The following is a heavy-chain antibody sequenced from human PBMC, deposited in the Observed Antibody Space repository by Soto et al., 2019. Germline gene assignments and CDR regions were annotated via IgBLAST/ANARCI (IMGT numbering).Heavy chain of an antibody. D-gene: IGHD6-19*01. Sequence: QLQLVESGGGVVQPETSLRLSCAASGFTFSTFDMHWVRQSPGKGLEWVATSSYDGDTKYYANSVKGRFTISRDNSRNTLDLHMNSLRVEDTAMYYCTRDWSAVIGTPFDLWGQGTMVVVSS. CDR3: TRDWSAVIGTPFDL. CDR1: GFTFSTFD. J-gene: IGHJ3*01. CDR2: SSYDGDTK. V-gene: IGHV3-30-3*01.